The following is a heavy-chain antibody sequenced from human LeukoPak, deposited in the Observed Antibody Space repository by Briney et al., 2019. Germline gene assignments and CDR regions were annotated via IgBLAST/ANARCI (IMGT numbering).Heavy chain of an antibody. CDR1: GFTFSSYS. CDR2: ISSSSSYI. CDR3: ARDLTTRDAFDI. D-gene: IGHD4-11*01. Sequence: PGGSLRLSCVVSGFTFSSYSMSWVRQAPGKGLEWVSSISSSSSYIYYADSVKGRFTISRDNAKNSLYLQMNSLRAEDTAVYYCARDLTTRDAFDIWGQGTMVTVSS. J-gene: IGHJ3*02. V-gene: IGHV3-21*01.